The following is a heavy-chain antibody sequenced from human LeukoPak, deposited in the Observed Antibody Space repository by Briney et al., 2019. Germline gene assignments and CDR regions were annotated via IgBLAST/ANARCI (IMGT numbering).Heavy chain of an antibody. J-gene: IGHJ4*02. V-gene: IGHV3-48*03. CDR1: GFTFGSYE. CDR3: AKEKDYDSSGYYYYFDY. D-gene: IGHD3-22*01. CDR2: ISTSGSII. Sequence: GGSLTLSCEASGFTFGSYEMTWVRQAPGKGLEWLSYISTSGSIIVYADSVRGRFTISRDNSRNTLYLQMYSLRAEDTAVYYCAKEKDYDSSGYYYYFDYWGQGTLVTVSS.